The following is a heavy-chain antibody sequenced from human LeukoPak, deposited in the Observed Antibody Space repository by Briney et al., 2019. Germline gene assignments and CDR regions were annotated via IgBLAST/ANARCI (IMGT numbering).Heavy chain of an antibody. V-gene: IGHV1-3*01. CDR3: AREGASGYDMDY. D-gene: IGHD5-12*01. CDR2: INAGNGST. Sequence: ASVKVSCKASGYTFTSYAMHWVRQAPGQRLEWMGWINAGNGSTKYSQKFQGRVTITRDTSASTAYMELSSLRSEDTAVYYCAREGASGYDMDYWGQGTLVTVSS. CDR1: GYTFTSYA. J-gene: IGHJ4*02.